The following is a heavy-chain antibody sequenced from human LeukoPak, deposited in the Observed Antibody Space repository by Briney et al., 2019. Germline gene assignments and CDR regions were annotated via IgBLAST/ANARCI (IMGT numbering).Heavy chain of an antibody. J-gene: IGHJ2*01. Sequence: ASETLSLTCTVSGGSISSYYWSWIRQPPGKGLEYIGYIYYSGNTNSNPSLNSRVTISVDTSKNQFSLKLSSVTAADTAVYYCASRGSGASLEYYFDLWGRGTLVTVSS. CDR2: IYYSGNT. V-gene: IGHV4-59*08. CDR1: GGSISSYY. CDR3: ASRGSGASLEYYFDL. D-gene: IGHD1-14*01.